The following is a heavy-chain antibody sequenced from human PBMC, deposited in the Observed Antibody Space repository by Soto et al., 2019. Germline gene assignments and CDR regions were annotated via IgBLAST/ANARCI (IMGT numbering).Heavy chain of an antibody. J-gene: IGHJ3*02. Sequence: GSLRISFVASRFDVRSYEMNWVRQAPGKGLEWVSNIRANDESIYYADSVKGRVSVSRDNAKNSLFLEMNSLRVDDTAVYYCARETLRAAIDISGQGTMVTVSS. D-gene: IGHD2-15*01. CDR1: RFDVRSYE. CDR2: IRANDESI. V-gene: IGHV3-48*03. CDR3: ARETLRAAIDI.